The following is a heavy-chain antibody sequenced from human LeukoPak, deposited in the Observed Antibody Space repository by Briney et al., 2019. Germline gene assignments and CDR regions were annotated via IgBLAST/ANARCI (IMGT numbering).Heavy chain of an antibody. CDR3: ARTHSGSYSVVFDT. V-gene: IGHV2-70*04. D-gene: IGHD1-26*01. CDR2: MAWVDDK. Sequence: SGPTQVNPTHTVTLSCTFSGFSFSTIRGRVSWTRQPPGKAQEGPARMAWVDDKFSSPSLKPLPTIFKHNSTTQAVLTIHKTDPVDTATHCYARTHSGSYSVVFDTWSQGTMLTVSS. CDR1: GFSFSTIRGR. J-gene: IGHJ3*02.